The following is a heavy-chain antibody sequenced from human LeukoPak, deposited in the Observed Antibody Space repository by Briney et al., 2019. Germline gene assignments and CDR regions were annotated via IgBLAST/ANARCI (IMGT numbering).Heavy chain of an antibody. D-gene: IGHD3-3*01. V-gene: IGHV1-8*01. Sequence: ASVKVSCKASGYTFTSYDINWVRQATGQGLEWMGWMNPNSGNTGYAQKFQDRVTMTRNTSISTAYMELSSLRSEDTAVYYCARGSLYYDFWSGYYNGHNWFDPWGQGTLVTVSS. CDR3: ARGSLYYDFWSGYYNGHNWFDP. CDR2: MNPNSGNT. J-gene: IGHJ5*02. CDR1: GYTFTSYD.